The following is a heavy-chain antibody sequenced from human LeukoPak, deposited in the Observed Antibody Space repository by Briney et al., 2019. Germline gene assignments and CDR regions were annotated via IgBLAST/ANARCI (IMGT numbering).Heavy chain of an antibody. CDR1: GFTFSDYY. Sequence: PGGSLRLSCAASGFTFSDYYMSWIRQAPGKGLEWVSYISNSGSTIYYADSVKGRFTISRDNAKDTVYLQMNSLRAEDTAVYYCARASSGPFDYWGQGTLVTVSS. V-gene: IGHV3-11*04. CDR3: ARASSGPFDY. D-gene: IGHD3-22*01. CDR2: ISNSGSTI. J-gene: IGHJ4*02.